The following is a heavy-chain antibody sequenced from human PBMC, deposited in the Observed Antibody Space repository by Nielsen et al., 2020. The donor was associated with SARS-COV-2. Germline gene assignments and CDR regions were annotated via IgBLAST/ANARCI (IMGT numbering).Heavy chain of an antibody. CDR3: ARGVRIWGYDWGSYAFDS. CDR2: IYHSGQT. V-gene: IGHV4-59*11. J-gene: IGHJ4*02. Sequence: SETLSLTCNVSDGSMSSHYWSWIRQSPGKGPEGIAYIYHSGQTDYNPAPKSRVTISLDTSKSQFSLTVKPVTAADTAVYYCARGVRIWGYDWGSYAFDSWGQGTLVTVS. CDR1: DGSMSSHY. D-gene: IGHD3-16*01.